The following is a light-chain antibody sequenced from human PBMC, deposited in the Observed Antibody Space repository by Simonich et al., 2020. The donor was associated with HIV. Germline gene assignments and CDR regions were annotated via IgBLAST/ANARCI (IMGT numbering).Light chain of an antibody. CDR1: SRDVGGYNY. CDR3: CSYAGSSTWV. Sequence: QSALTQPRSVSGSPGQSVTISCTGTSRDVGGYNYVSWYQQNPGKAPKLMIYDVIKRPSGVPDRFSGSKSGNTASLTISGLQAEDEADFYCCSYAGSSTWVFGGGTKLTVL. J-gene: IGLJ3*02. CDR2: DVI. V-gene: IGLV2-11*01.